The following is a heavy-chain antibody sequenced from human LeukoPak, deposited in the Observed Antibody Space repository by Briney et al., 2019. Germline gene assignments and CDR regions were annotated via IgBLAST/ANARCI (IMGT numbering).Heavy chain of an antibody. CDR2: IHISGKT. J-gene: IGHJ4*02. CDR3: ARDPGLERPGGVSFVY. V-gene: IGHV4-4*07. Sequence: SETLSLTCTVSGGSISSYYWNWIRQPAGKGLEWIGRIHISGKTNYNPSLRVTMSVDASRNQFSLKLSSVTAADTAVYYCARDPGLERPGGVSFVYWGQGSLVTVSS. CDR1: GGSISSYY. D-gene: IGHD1-1*01.